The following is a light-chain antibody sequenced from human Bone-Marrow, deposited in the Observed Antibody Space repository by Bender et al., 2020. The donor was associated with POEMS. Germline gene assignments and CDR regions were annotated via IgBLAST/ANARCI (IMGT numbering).Light chain of an antibody. Sequence: QSALTQPASVSGSPGQSITISCTGSSSDVGYSKYVSWYQLLPFKAPRLILYEVAMRPSGISTRFSGSKSDNTASLIISGLQTEDEADYYCSSSTGSGTVIFGGGTSLTVL. CDR2: EVA. CDR3: SSSTGSGTVI. J-gene: IGLJ2*01. CDR1: SSDVGYSKY. V-gene: IGLV2-14*01.